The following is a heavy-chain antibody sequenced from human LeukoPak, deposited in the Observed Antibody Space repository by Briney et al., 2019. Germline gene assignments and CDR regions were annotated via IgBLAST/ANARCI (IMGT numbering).Heavy chain of an antibody. V-gene: IGHV3-11*01. CDR1: GFTFSDYY. J-gene: IGHJ6*03. Sequence: GGSLRLSCAASGFTFSDYYMSWIRQAPGKGLEWVSYISSSGSTKYYADSVKGRFTISRDNAKNSLYLQMNSLRAEDTALYYCAREGGLVTTGYYYMDVWGKGTTVTVSS. CDR2: ISSSGSTK. CDR3: AREGGLVTTGYYYMDV. D-gene: IGHD4-11*01.